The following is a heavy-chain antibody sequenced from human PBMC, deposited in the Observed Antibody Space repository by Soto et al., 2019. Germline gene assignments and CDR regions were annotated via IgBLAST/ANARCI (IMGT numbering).Heavy chain of an antibody. CDR3: AREIPVRYFDWLGSLFDP. J-gene: IGHJ5*02. CDR2: VYYSGST. CDR1: GGTTSSRSYY. Sequence: PSETLSLTCTVSGGTTSSRSYYWGWVRQSPGKGLEWIGSVYYSGSTYYNPSLKSRVTISVDTSKNQFSLKLSSVTAADTAVYYCAREIPVRYFDWLGSLFDPWGQGTLVTVSS. D-gene: IGHD3-9*01. V-gene: IGHV4-39*07.